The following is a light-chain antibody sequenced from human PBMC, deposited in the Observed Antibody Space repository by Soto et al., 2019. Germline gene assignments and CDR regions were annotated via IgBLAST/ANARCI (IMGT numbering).Light chain of an antibody. J-gene: IGKJ1*01. CDR2: GAS. CDR3: QQSHSTPWT. V-gene: IGKV1-39*01. Sequence: DIQMTQSPSSLSASVGDRVTITCRASQTITTYLNWYQQKPGKAPKLLIYGASSLQSGVPSRFTGGGSGTDFIITLSSMQPEDSATYHCQQSHSTPWTFGQGTKVEIK. CDR1: QTITTY.